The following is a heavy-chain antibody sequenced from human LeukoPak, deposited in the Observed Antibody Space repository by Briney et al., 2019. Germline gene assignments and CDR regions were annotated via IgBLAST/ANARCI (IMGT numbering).Heavy chain of an antibody. CDR2: IIPILGIA. D-gene: IGHD3-10*01. Sequence: ASVKVSCKASGGTFSSYAISWMRQAPGQGLEWMGRIIPILGIANYAQKFQGRVTITADKSTSTAYMELSSLRSEDTAVYYCARGAVLLWFGGHAFDIWGQGTMVTVSS. V-gene: IGHV1-69*04. CDR1: GGTFSSYA. J-gene: IGHJ3*02. CDR3: ARGAVLLWFGGHAFDI.